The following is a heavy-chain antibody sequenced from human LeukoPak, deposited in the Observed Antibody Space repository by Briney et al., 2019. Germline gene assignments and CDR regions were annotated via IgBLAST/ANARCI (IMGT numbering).Heavy chain of an antibody. Sequence: SETLSLTCTVSGGSISSYYWSWIRQPAGKGLEWIGYIYYSGSTNYNPSLKSRVTISVDTSKNQFSLKLSSVTAADTAVYYCARGSNTSYYDFWSGYYKIDYWGQGTLVTVSS. CDR2: IYYSGST. D-gene: IGHD3-3*01. J-gene: IGHJ4*02. CDR3: ARGSNTSYYDFWSGYYKIDY. CDR1: GGSISSYY. V-gene: IGHV4-59*01.